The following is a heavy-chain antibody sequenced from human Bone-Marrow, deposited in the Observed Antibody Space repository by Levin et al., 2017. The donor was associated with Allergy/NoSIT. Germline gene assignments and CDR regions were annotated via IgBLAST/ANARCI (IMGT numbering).Heavy chain of an antibody. Sequence: GESLKISCAASGFTFSSYAMIWVRQAPGKGLEWVSAIRGSGSGTYYADSVKGRFTISRDNSKNTLYLQMNSLRAEDTAVYCCAKVNIPVAGDDWYFDLWGRGTLVTVSS. J-gene: IGHJ2*01. CDR1: GFTFSSYA. CDR2: IRGSGSGT. D-gene: IGHD6-19*01. V-gene: IGHV3-23*01. CDR3: AKVNIPVAGDDWYFDL.